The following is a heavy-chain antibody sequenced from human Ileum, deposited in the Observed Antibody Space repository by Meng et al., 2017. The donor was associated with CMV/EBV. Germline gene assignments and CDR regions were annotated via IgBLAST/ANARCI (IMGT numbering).Heavy chain of an antibody. V-gene: IGHV1-2*02. CDR3: ARDWWNGNSDYFDY. D-gene: IGHD4-23*01. Sequence: QVQQLQSGAEVSEPGVSVTGSGRGYSYTTTGYYREWVAHASGQGLEWMRRINTNSGGKEYAEKFQGRITRTRDTTISTVDMELNSLRFEDTAVYYCARDWWNGNSDYFDYWGQGTLVTVSS. J-gene: IGHJ4*02. CDR1: SYTTTGYY. CDR2: INTNSGGK.